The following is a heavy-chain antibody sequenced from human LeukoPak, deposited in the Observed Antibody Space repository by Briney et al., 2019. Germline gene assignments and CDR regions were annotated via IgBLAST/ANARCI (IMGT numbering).Heavy chain of an antibody. V-gene: IGHV3-74*01. D-gene: IGHD1-26*01. J-gene: IGHJ4*02. CDR2: INSDGSNR. Sequence: GGSLRLSCAGSGFTFSSDWMHWVRQAPGKGLVWLSRINSDGSNRSYADSVKGRFTISRDNGKSTLYLQMNSLRAEDTAVYYCARNRGTYYGLNDYWGQGTRVTVSS. CDR1: GFTFSSDW. CDR3: ARNRGTYYGLNDY.